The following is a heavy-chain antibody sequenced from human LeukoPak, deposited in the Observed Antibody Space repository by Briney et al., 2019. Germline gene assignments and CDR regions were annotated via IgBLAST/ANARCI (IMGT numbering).Heavy chain of an antibody. CDR1: GVSISTYS. D-gene: IGHD5-12*01. J-gene: IGHJ4*01. CDR3: ARGYSPLDY. CDR2: IYYSGST. Sequence: SETLSLTCTVSGVSISTYSWSWVRQSPGKGLEWMGYIYYSGSTNYNPSLQRRVTISVDTSKNQFSLKLRSMTAADTAVYYCARGYSPLDYWGQGALVTVSS. V-gene: IGHV4-59*01.